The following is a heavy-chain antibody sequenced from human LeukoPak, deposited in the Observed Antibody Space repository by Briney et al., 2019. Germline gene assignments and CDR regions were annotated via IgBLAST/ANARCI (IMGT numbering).Heavy chain of an antibody. D-gene: IGHD6-13*01. J-gene: IGHJ5*02. CDR1: GGSISRADYY. V-gene: IGHV4-30-4*08. Sequence: SQTLSLTCTVSGGSISRADYYWSWIRQPPGKGLEWIGYIYYSGSTYYNPSLKSRAAISVDTSKSQFSLKLSSVTAADTAVYYCARSSSSWYGWFDPWGQGTLVTVSS. CDR3: ARSSSSWYGWFDP. CDR2: IYYSGST.